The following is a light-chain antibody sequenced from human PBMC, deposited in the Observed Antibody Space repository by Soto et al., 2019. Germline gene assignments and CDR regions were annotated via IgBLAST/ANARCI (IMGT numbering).Light chain of an antibody. CDR3: QQYYSTPLT. J-gene: IGKJ1*01. CDR2: WAS. Sequence: DIVMTQSPDSLAVSLGERATINCKSSQSVLYSSNNKNYLAWYQQKPGQPPKLLIYWASTRESGVPDRCSGNGSGTDFTPTISSLQAEDVAVYYCQQYYSTPLTFGQGNKVEIK. V-gene: IGKV4-1*01. CDR1: QSVLYSSNNKNY.